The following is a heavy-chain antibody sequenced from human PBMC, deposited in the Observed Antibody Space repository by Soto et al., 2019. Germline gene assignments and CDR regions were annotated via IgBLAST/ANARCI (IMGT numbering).Heavy chain of an antibody. CDR1: GGSIGRGGYY. CDR3: ARGLVYYDFWSGYSPSYNWFDP. J-gene: IGHJ5*02. D-gene: IGHD3-3*01. V-gene: IGHV4-31*03. Sequence: SETLSLTCTVSGGSIGRGGYYWSWIRQHPGKGLEWIGYIYYGGSTFYSPSLKSRVTMSVDTSKSQFSLKLSSVTAADTAVYYCARGLVYYDFWSGYSPSYNWFDPWGQGTLVTVSS. CDR2: IYYGGST.